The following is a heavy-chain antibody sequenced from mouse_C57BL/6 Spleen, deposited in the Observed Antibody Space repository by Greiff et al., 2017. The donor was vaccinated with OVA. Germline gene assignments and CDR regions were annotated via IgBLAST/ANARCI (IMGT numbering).Heavy chain of an antibody. CDR2: IPPNSGST. D-gene: IGHD1-1*01. CDR3: ARRGITTVVATDY. Sequence: QVQLQQPGAELVKPGASVKLSCKASGYTFTSYWMHWVKQRPGQGLEWIGMIPPNSGSTNYNEKFKSKATLTVGQSSSTAYMQLSSLTAEDLAVYDGARRGITTVVATDYWGQGTTLTVAS. V-gene: IGHV1-64*01. CDR1: GYTFTSYW. J-gene: IGHJ2*01.